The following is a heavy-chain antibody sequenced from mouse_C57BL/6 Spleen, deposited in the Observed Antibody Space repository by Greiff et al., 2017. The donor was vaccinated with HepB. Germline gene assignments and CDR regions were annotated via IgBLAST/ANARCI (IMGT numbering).Heavy chain of an antibody. CDR3: AKRGYGNYFYAMDY. CDR1: GYTFTSYW. V-gene: IGHV1-55*01. D-gene: IGHD2-1*01. CDR2: IYPGSGST. Sequence: QVQLQQPGAELVKPGASVTMSCKASGYTFTSYWITWVKQRPGQGLEWIGDIYPGSGSTNYNEEFKSKATMTVDTSTSTAFMQLSSLPSEDSAVYYCAKRGYGNYFYAMDYWGQGTSVTVSS. J-gene: IGHJ4*01.